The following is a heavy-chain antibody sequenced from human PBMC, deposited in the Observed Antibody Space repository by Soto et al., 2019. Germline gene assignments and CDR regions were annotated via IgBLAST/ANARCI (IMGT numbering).Heavy chain of an antibody. CDR1: GFTFDDYA. Sequence: EVQLVESGGGLVQPGRSLRLSCAASGFTFDDYAMHWVRQGPGKGLEWVSSISWNSGNLGYADSVKGRFTISRDNAKNSLYLQMNSLRGEDTALDYCAKGASTTVFAFNDYWGQGSLGTVSS. D-gene: IGHD4-17*01. J-gene: IGHJ4*02. V-gene: IGHV3-9*01. CDR3: AKGASTTVFAFNDY. CDR2: ISWNSGNL.